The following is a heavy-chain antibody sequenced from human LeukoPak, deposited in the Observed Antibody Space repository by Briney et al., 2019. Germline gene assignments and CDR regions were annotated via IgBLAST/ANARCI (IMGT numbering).Heavy chain of an antibody. V-gene: IGHV3-30-3*01. J-gene: IGHJ6*03. CDR3: ARDSAAAPTYYYYYCMDV. CDR2: ISYDGSNT. CDR1: GFSFSTSS. D-gene: IGHD6-13*01. Sequence: SGGSLRLSCAASGFSFSTSSMHWVRQAPGKGLEWVAVISYDGSNTYHADSVKGRFTISRDNSKNTLYLQMNSLRAEDTAVYYCARDSAAAPTYYYYYCMDVWGKGTTVTVSS.